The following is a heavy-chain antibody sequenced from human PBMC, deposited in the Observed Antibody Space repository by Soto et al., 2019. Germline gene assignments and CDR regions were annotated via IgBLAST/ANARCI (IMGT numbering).Heavy chain of an antibody. CDR3: TTDSYSTMIEIRFDY. CDR2: IKSKTAGGTT. V-gene: IGHV3-15*07. J-gene: IGHJ4*01. Sequence: GGSLRLSCAASGFTFSNAWINWVRQAPGKGLEWVGRIKSKTAGGTTDFAAPVKGRFAISRGDSKNMVYLQMNSLKTEDTALYYCTTDSYSTMIEIRFDYWGHGTLVTVSS. D-gene: IGHD3-22*01. CDR1: GFTFSNAW.